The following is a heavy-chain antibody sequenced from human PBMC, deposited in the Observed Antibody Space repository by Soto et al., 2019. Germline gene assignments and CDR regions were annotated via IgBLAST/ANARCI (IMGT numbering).Heavy chain of an antibody. CDR1: GFSLSTSGVG. V-gene: IGHV2-5*02. J-gene: IGHJ4*02. CDR2: IYWDDDK. Sequence: QITLKESGPTLVKPTQTLTLTCTFSGFSLSTSGVGVGWIRQPPGKALEWLALIYWDDDKRYSPSLKSRLNITKDTSKNQAVLTMDNTVPVDTATYYCAHLYRLAAAGILDYWGQGTLVTVSS. CDR3: AHLYRLAAAGILDY. D-gene: IGHD6-13*01.